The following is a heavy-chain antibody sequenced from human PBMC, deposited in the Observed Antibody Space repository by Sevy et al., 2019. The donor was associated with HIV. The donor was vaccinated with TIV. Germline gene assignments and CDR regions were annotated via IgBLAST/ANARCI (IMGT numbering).Heavy chain of an antibody. CDR3: SRDLRLRGYSYGCFDY. Sequence: ASVKVSCKASGYTFTGQYIHWVRQAPGQGLEWMGWINPNNGDTNYAQEFQGRVTMTRETSISTAYMELGGLKSDDTAVYYCSRDLRLRGYSYGCFDYWGQGTLVTVSS. J-gene: IGHJ4*02. CDR1: GYTFTGQY. CDR2: INPNNGDT. D-gene: IGHD5-18*01. V-gene: IGHV1-2*02.